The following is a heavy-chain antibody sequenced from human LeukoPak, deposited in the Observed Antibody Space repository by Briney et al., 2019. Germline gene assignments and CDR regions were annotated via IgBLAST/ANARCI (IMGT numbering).Heavy chain of an antibody. CDR3: ARDPPYSDSSGYYYDY. J-gene: IGHJ4*02. CDR1: GFTFSTYS. V-gene: IGHV3-21*01. CDR2: ISGSSIYI. D-gene: IGHD3-22*01. Sequence: GGSLRLSCAASGFTFSTYSMNLVRQAPGKGLEWVSSISGSSIYIYYADSVKGRFTISRDNAKNSLYLQMNSLRAEDTAVYYCARDPPYSDSSGYYYDYWGQGTLVTVSS.